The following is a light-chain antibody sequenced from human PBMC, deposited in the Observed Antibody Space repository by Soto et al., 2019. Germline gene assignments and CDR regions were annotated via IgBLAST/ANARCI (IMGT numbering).Light chain of an antibody. V-gene: IGKV3-20*01. CDR3: HQFGSSTLDT. CDR2: RAS. CDR1: QTISSSF. J-gene: IGKJ3*01. Sequence: EIVLTQSPGTLSLSPGERATLSCRASQTISSSFLAWYQQKPGQAPRLLIYRASRRAPGIPDRFSGSGSWTDSTHPISCLEPEDFAVYYCHQFGSSTLDTFGPGTKVEIK.